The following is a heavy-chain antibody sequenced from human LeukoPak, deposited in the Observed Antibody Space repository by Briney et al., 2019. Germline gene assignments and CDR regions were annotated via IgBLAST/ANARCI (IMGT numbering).Heavy chain of an antibody. CDR3: ARKRTRVGVFDY. CDR2: ISSSSSYI. CDR1: GFTFSSYS. V-gene: IGHV3-21*01. J-gene: IGHJ4*02. D-gene: IGHD1-26*01. Sequence: KPGGSLRLSCAASGFTFSSYSMNWVRQAPGKGLEWVSSISSSSSYIYYADSVKGRFTISRDNAKNSLYLQMNSLRAEDTAVYYCARKRTRVGVFDYWGQGTLVTVSS.